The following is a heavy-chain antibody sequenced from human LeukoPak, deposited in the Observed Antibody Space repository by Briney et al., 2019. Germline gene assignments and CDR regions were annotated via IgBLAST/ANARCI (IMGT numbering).Heavy chain of an antibody. D-gene: IGHD3-10*01. Sequence: GESLKISCKGSGYSFATYWIGWVRQMPGKGLEWMGIIYPGDSDTRYRPSFQGQVTISADKSISTAYLQWSSLRASDTAMYHCASSPNLYGSGSYYTDDAFDIWGQGTMVTVSS. CDR2: IYPGDSDT. CDR3: ASSPNLYGSGSYYTDDAFDI. V-gene: IGHV5-51*01. CDR1: GYSFATYW. J-gene: IGHJ3*02.